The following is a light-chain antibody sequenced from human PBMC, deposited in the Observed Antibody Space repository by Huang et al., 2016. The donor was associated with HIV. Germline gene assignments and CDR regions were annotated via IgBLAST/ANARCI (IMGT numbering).Light chain of an antibody. CDR1: RSVGNN. Sequence: IVMTQSPATLSVSPGESVTLSCRASRSVGNNLAWYQQKVGQPPRLLIYGASPSATGIAARFSGSGSGTDFTLTISSLQSEDFAVYYCQQYNDWPPWYTFGQGTKLEIK. J-gene: IGKJ2*01. CDR3: QQYNDWPPWYT. V-gene: IGKV3-15*01. CDR2: GAS.